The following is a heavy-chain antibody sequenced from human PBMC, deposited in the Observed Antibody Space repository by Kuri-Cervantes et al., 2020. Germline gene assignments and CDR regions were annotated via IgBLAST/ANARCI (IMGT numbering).Heavy chain of an antibody. CDR2: IGSAGDT. CDR3: AREMIDSDAFDI. CDR1: GFTFSSYD. J-gene: IGHJ3*02. Sequence: GGSLRLSCAASGFTFSSYDMHWVRQSTGKGLEWVSLIGSAGDTYYSGSVKGRFTISRENAKNSLYLQMNSLRIGDTAVYYCAREMIDSDAFDIWGLGTMVTVSS. V-gene: IGHV3-13*01. D-gene: IGHD3-22*01.